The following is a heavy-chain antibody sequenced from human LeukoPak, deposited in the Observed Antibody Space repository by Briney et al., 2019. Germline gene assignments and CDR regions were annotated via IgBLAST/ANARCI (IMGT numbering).Heavy chain of an antibody. Sequence: PGGSLRLSCAASGFTFSSYAMSWVRQAPGKGLEWVSAISGSGGSTYYADSVKGRFTISRDNSKNTLYLQMNSLRAEDTAVYYCAKDLGPDTRVIAAAGPFDYWGQGTLVTVSS. V-gene: IGHV3-23*01. CDR3: AKDLGPDTRVIAAAGPFDY. D-gene: IGHD6-13*01. CDR1: GFTFSSYA. J-gene: IGHJ4*02. CDR2: ISGSGGST.